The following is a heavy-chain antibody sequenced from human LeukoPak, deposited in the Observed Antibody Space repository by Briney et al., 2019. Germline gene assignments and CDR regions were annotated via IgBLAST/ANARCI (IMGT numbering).Heavy chain of an antibody. D-gene: IGHD5-12*01. CDR3: AREGWLRDYYYYGMDV. Sequence: GGSLRLSCAASGFTFSDYYMSWIRQAPGKGLEWVSYINSGDSTVYYADSVKGRFTISRDNAKNSLYLQMNSLRAEDTAVYYCAREGWLRDYYYYGMDVWGQGTTVTVSS. V-gene: IGHV3-11*04. J-gene: IGHJ6*02. CDR2: INSGDSTV. CDR1: GFTFSDYY.